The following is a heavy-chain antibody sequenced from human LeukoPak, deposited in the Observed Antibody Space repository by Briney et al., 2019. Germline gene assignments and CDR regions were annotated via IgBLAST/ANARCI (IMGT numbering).Heavy chain of an antibody. D-gene: IGHD6-25*01. J-gene: IGHJ3*02. V-gene: IGHV4-34*01. CDR2: INHSGST. Sequence: SETLSLTCAVYGGSFSGYYWSWIRQPPGKGLEWIGEINHSGSTNYNPSLKSRVTISVDTSKNQFSLKLSSVTAADTAVYYCAGGSLSGAFDIWGQGTMVTVSS. CDR1: GGSFSGYY. CDR3: AGGSLSGAFDI.